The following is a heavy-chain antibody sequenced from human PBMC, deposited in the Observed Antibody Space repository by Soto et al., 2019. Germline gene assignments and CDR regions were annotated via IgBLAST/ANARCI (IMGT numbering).Heavy chain of an antibody. CDR3: ARGQGGYSYPNWFDP. Sequence: QVQLQQWGAGLLKPSETLSLTCAVYGGSFSGYYWSWIRQPPGKGLEWIGEINHSGSTTYNPSLKGRVTTSVDTSKNQFYLKLSSVTAADTAVYYCARGQGGYSYPNWFDPWGQGTLVTVSS. D-gene: IGHD5-18*01. J-gene: IGHJ5*02. CDR2: INHSGST. CDR1: GGSFSGYY. V-gene: IGHV4-34*01.